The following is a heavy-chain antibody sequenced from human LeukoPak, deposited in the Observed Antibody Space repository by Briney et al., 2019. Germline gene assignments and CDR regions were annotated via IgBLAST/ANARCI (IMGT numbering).Heavy chain of an antibody. D-gene: IGHD3-3*01. V-gene: IGHV4-30-4*01. CDR3: AREGYDFWSGYYDY. Sequence: SETLSLTCTVSGGSISSGDYYWSWIRQPPGKGLEWIGYIYYSGSTYYNPSLKSRVTISVDTSKNQFSLKLSSVIAADTAVYYCAREGYDFWSGYYDYWGQGTLVTVSS. J-gene: IGHJ4*02. CDR2: IYYSGST. CDR1: GGSISSGDYY.